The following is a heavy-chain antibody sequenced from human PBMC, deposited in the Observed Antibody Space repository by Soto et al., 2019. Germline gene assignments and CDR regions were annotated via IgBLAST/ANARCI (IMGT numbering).Heavy chain of an antibody. CDR2: IFSNDEK. CDR1: GFSLTNGRMG. J-gene: IGHJ4*02. V-gene: IGHV2-26*01. CDR3: ARTIAAAGTGPFDF. D-gene: IGHD6-13*01. Sequence: QVTLKESGPVLVKPTETLTLTCTVSGFSLTNGRMGVSWIRQTPGKALEWLAHIFSNDEKSYRTSLKSRLTSYRDTSKSQVVLTVTNMDPVDTGTYYCARTIAAAGTGPFDFWGQGTLVTVSS.